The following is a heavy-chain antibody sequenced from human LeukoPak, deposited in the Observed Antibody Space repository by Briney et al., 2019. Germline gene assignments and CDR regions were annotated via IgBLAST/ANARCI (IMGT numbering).Heavy chain of an antibody. CDR2: IIPILGIA. J-gene: IGHJ4*02. CDR3: ARDLLLGGYYDSSGYNDY. Sequence: ASVKVSCKASGGTFSSYAISWVRQAPGQGLEWMGRIIPILGIANYAQKFQGRVTITADKSTSTAYMELSSLRSEDTAVYYCARDLLLGGYYDSSGYNDYWGQGTLVTVSS. V-gene: IGHV1-69*04. CDR1: GGTFSSYA. D-gene: IGHD3-22*01.